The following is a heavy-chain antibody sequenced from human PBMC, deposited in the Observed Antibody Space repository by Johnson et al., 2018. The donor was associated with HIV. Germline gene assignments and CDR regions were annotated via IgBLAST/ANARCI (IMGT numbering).Heavy chain of an antibody. Sequence: QVQLVESGGGVVQPGGSLRLSCAASGFTFSSYGMHWVRQAPGKGLEWVAFIRYDGSNKYYADSVKGRFTISRDNSKNTLYLQMNSLRAEDTAVYYCAKGRGEATTYDDAFDIWGQGTMVTVSS. CDR1: GFTFSSYG. J-gene: IGHJ3*02. D-gene: IGHD1-26*01. CDR2: IRYDGSNK. V-gene: IGHV3-30*02. CDR3: AKGRGEATTYDDAFDI.